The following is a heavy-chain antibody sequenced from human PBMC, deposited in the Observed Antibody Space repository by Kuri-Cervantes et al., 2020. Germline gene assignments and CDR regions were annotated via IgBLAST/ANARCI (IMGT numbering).Heavy chain of an antibody. J-gene: IGHJ5*02. D-gene: IGHD3-22*01. CDR3: ARDRSTMILSPADP. Sequence: GESLKISCAASGFTFNTYWMSWVRQAPGKGLEWVANIKHDGSQKFYVDSVKGRFTIPRDNAKNSLYLQMNSLRAEDTAVYYCARDRSTMILSPADPWGQGTLVTDSS. CDR2: IKHDGSQK. V-gene: IGHV3-7*01. CDR1: GFTFNTYW.